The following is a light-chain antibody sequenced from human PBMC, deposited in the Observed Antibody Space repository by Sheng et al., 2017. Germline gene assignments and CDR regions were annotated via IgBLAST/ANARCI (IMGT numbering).Light chain of an antibody. CDR2: GAS. V-gene: IGKV3-20*01. J-gene: IGKJ2*01. CDR1: QSVSSSY. CDR3: QQYYSTPYT. Sequence: VLTQSPATLSLSPGDTATLSCRASQSVSSSYLAWYQQKPGQAPRLLIYGASSRATGIPERFSGGGSGTDYILTISSLQPEDFATYYCQQYYSTPYTFGQGTKLEI.